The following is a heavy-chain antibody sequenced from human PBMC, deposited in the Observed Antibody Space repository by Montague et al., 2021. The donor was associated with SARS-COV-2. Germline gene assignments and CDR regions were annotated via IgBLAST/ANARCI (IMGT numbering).Heavy chain of an antibody. CDR1: GESIDRDTYY. D-gene: IGHD6-19*01. CDR2: LSSSGST. J-gene: IGHJ4*02. Sequence: SETLSLTCTVSGESIDRDTYYWGWIRQSPGKGLEWIGSLSSSGSTYYXPPLRSRVTISMDTSKNHFSLKVNAVTATDTAVYFCARPGSVSGWFYFDDWGQGTLVSVSS. V-gene: IGHV4-39*02. CDR3: ARPGSVSGWFYFDD.